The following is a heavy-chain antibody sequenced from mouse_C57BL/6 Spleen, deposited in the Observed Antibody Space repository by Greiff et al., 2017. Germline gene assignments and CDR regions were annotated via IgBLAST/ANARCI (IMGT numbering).Heavy chain of an antibody. J-gene: IGHJ1*03. CDR2: INPSNGGT. V-gene: IGHV1-53*01. CDR3: ARFITTVVEGYWYFDG. Sequence: VQLQQPGTELVKPGASVKLSCKASGYTFTSYWMHWVKQRPGQGLEWIGNINPSNGGTNYNEKLKSKATLTVDKSSSTAYMQLSSLTSEDSAVYYCARFITTVVEGYWYFDGWGTGTTVTVSS. D-gene: IGHD1-1*01. CDR1: GYTFTSYW.